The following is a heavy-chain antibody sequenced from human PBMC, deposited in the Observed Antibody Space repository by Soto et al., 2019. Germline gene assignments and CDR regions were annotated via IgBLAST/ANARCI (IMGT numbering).Heavy chain of an antibody. CDR1: GETFCSSA. Sequence: HPGGSLRLSCSASGETFCSSAVHGVRQAPGKGQEYVSAISSNGGSTYYADSVKGRFTISRDNSKNTLYLQMSSLRAEDTAVYYCVKDEVKVDYYDSSGPPPDAFDIWGQGTMVTVSS. V-gene: IGHV3-64D*08. CDR3: VKDEVKVDYYDSSGPPPDAFDI. D-gene: IGHD3-22*01. J-gene: IGHJ3*02. CDR2: ISSNGGST.